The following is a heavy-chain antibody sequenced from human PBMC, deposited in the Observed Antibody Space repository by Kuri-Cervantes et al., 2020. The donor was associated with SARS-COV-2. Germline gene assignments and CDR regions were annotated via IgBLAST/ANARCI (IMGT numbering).Heavy chain of an antibody. V-gene: IGHV3-30*18. CDR1: GFTFSSYG. J-gene: IGHJ4*02. Sequence: GESLKISCAASGFTFSSYGMHWVRQAPGKGLEWVAVISYDGSNKYYADSVEGRFTISRDNSKNTLYLQMNSLRAEDTAVYYCAKGGGPGSYIPLDYWGQGTLVTVSS. CDR3: AKGGGPGSYIPLDY. CDR2: ISYDGSNK. D-gene: IGHD1-26*01.